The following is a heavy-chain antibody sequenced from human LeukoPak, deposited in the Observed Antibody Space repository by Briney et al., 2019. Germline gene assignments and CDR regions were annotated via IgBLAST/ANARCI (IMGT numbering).Heavy chain of an antibody. V-gene: IGHV4-34*01. D-gene: IGHD4-11*01. CDR1: GGSFSGYY. CDR2: INHSGGT. Sequence: PSETLSLTCAVYGGSFSGYYWSWIRQPPGKGLEWIGEINHSGGTNYNPSLKSRVTISVDTSKNQFSLKLSSVTAADTAVYYCAREQSTFDYWGQGTLVTVSS. J-gene: IGHJ4*02. CDR3: AREQSTFDY.